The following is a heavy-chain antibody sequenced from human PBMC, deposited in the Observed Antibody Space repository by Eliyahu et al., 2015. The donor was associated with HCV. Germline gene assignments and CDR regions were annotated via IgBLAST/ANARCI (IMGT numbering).Heavy chain of an antibody. D-gene: IGHD3-10*01. CDR3: AKDVEVGGSGSYYHGMDV. J-gene: IGHJ6*02. CDR2: ISWNSVSI. V-gene: IGHV3-9*01. CDR1: GFIFXXYA. Sequence: QLVESGGGVVQPGRSLRLSXVASGFIFXXYAMHWVRQRPGKGLEWVSGISWNSVSIAYADSVKGRFTVSRDNAKNSLHLQMNSLRAEDTALYYCAKDVEVGGSGSYYHGMDVWGQGITVTVSS.